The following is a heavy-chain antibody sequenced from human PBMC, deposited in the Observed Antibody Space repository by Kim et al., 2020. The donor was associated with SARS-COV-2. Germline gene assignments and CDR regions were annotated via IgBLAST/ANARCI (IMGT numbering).Heavy chain of an antibody. CDR3: ARGYRVTTESYYFDY. Sequence: SVKVSCKASGGTFSSYAISWVRQAPGQGLEWMGWIIPIFGTANYAQKFQGRVTITADESTSTAYMELSSLRSEDTAVYYCARGYRVTTESYYFDYWGQGTLVTVSS. CDR1: GGTFSSYA. J-gene: IGHJ4*02. D-gene: IGHD4-17*01. CDR2: IIPIFGTA. V-gene: IGHV1-69*13.